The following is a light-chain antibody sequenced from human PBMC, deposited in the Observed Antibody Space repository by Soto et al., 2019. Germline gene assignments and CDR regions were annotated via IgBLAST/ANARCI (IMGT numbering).Light chain of an antibody. CDR1: SSNIGSNT. J-gene: IGLJ1*01. Sequence: QSVLSQPPSASGTPWQRVTISCSGSSSNIGSNTVSWYQQFPGTAPKLLIYFNIQRPSGVPDRFSGSKSGTSASLAISGLQSEDEADYYCAAWDDSLNGYVFGTGTKVTVL. CDR2: FNI. CDR3: AAWDDSLNGYV. V-gene: IGLV1-44*01.